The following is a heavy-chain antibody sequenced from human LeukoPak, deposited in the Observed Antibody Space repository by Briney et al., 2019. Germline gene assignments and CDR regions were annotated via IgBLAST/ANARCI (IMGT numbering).Heavy chain of an antibody. CDR1: GDSINSAYY. CDR2: IYHTGSP. D-gene: IGHD3-22*01. CDR3: ASKLKKKYYYDSSGYYPY. Sequence: SETLSLTCTVSGDSINSAYYWGWIRQPPGKGLEWIGSIYHTGSPYYNPSLKSRVTISVDTSKNQFSLKLSSVTAADTAVYYCASKLKKKYYYDSSGYYPYWGQGTLVTVSS. V-gene: IGHV4-38-2*02. J-gene: IGHJ4*02.